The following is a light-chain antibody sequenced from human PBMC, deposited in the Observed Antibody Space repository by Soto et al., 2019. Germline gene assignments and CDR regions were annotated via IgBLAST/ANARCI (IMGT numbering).Light chain of an antibody. J-gene: IGKJ1*01. CDR2: GAS. Sequence: EIVLTQSPGTLSLSPGESATLSCRASQSIGSNYLAWYQQKPGQAPRLLIYGASKRATGIPDRFSGSGSGTELTITISRLEPEDFAIFYCQQHGTSLTWTFGQGTKVDI. CDR1: QSIGSNY. CDR3: QQHGTSLTWT. V-gene: IGKV3-20*01.